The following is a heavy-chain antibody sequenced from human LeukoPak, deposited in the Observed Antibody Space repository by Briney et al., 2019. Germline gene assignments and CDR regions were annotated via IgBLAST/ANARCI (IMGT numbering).Heavy chain of an antibody. V-gene: IGHV3-23*01. J-gene: IGHJ3*02. CDR2: ISGSGTGT. CDR1: GFTFSTYA. D-gene: IGHD2-15*01. CDR3: AKGRGYCSGASCAGTAFYI. Sequence: GGSLRLSCAASGFTFSTYAMNWVRQAPGKGLEWVSVISGSGTGTYYADSVKGRFTISRDNSNNTLHLQMNSLRAEDTALYYCAKGRGYCSGASCAGTAFYIWGQGTMVTVSS.